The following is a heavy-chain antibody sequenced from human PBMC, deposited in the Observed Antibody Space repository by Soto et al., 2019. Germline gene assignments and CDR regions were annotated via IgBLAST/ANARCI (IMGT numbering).Heavy chain of an antibody. CDR2: IRSTGTNI. V-gene: IGHV3-48*03. CDR3: AAGCCGHDPSYFDY. Sequence: PGGSLRLSCVASGFTFSNFEMSRVRQAPGKGLEWVSSIRSTGTNIFYADSVKGRFTISRDNAKNSLYLHMNSLRAEDTALYYCAAGCCGHDPSYFDYWGQGTLVTVSS. J-gene: IGHJ4*02. D-gene: IGHD5-12*01. CDR1: GFTFSNFE.